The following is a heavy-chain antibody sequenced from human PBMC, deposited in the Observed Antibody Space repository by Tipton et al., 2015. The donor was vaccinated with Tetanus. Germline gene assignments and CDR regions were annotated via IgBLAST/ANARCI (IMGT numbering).Heavy chain of an antibody. V-gene: IGHV3-21*01. CDR2: ISSSSSYI. CDR1: GFTFSSYS. D-gene: IGHD6-19*01. J-gene: IGHJ4*02. Sequence: SLRLSCAASGFTFSSYSMNWVRQAPGKGLEWVSSISSSSSYIYYADSVKGRFTISRDNAKNSLYLQMNSLRVEDTAVYYCARARGVAVAGGDYWGQGTLVTVSS. CDR3: ARARGVAVAGGDY.